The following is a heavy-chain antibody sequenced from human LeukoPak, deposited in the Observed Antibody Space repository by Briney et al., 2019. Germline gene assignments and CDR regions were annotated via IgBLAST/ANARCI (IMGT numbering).Heavy chain of an antibody. CDR3: SRSSDYKDYYYYMDV. V-gene: IGHV3-20*04. D-gene: IGHD4-11*01. J-gene: IGHJ6*03. Sequence: PGGSLRLSCAASGFTFDDYGMSWVRQAPGMGLEWVSGINWNGGSTGYADSVKGRFTISRDNAKNSLYLQMNSLRAEDTALYYCSRSSDYKDYYYYMDVWGKGTTVTVSS. CDR1: GFTFDDYG. CDR2: INWNGGST.